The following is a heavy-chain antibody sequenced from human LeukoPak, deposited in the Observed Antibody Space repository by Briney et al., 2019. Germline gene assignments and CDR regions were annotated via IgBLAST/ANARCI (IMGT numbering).Heavy chain of an antibody. CDR2: ISSSGSNI. V-gene: IGHV3-48*02. D-gene: IGHD3-22*01. CDR3: ARGRYYDSSGYFDY. CDR1: GFTFSSYA. Sequence: QPGGSLRLSCAASGFTFSSYAMNWVRQAPGKGLEWVSYISSSGSNIYYADSVKGRFTISRDNAKNPLFLQMNSLRDDDTAVYYCARGRYYDSSGYFDYWGQGTLVTVSS. J-gene: IGHJ4*02.